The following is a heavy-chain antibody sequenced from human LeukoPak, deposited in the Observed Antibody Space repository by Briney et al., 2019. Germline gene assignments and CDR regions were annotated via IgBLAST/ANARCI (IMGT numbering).Heavy chain of an antibody. CDR1: GFTFSRHS. D-gene: IGHD3-3*01. CDR3: ATDRGWRTSGYYLYYFEY. J-gene: IGHJ4*02. Sequence: GGSLRLSCAASGFTFSRHSMNWVRQAPGKGLEWVSSISGSSTYIYYADSVKGRFTISRDNTMNSLYLQMSSLRAEDTAVYYCATDRGWRTSGYYLYYFEYWGQGTLVTFSS. CDR2: ISGSSTYI. V-gene: IGHV3-21*01.